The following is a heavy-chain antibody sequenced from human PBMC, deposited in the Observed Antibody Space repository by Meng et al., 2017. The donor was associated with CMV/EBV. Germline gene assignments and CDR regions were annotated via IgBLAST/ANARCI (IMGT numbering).Heavy chain of an antibody. CDR3: ARGTSSRIGWFDP. J-gene: IGHJ5*02. CDR2: IIPIFGTA. Sequence: SVKVSCKASGGTFSSYAISWVRQAPGQGLEWMGGIIPIFGTANYAQKFQGRVTITMDESTSTAYMELSSLRSEDTAVYYCARGTSSRIGWFDPWGQGTLVTVSS. CDR1: GGTFSSYA. D-gene: IGHD2-2*01. V-gene: IGHV1-69*05.